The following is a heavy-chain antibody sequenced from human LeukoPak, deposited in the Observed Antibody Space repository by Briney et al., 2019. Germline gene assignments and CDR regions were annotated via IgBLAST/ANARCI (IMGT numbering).Heavy chain of an antibody. Sequence: KVSCKGSGYSFTSYWIAWVRQMPGKGLEWMGIIYPGDSDTKYSPSFQGQVTISADKSITTAYLQWSSLKASDTAMYYCASSRIVGATDAFDIWGQGTMVTVSS. D-gene: IGHD1-26*01. J-gene: IGHJ3*02. CDR2: IYPGDSDT. V-gene: IGHV5-51*01. CDR3: ASSRIVGATDAFDI. CDR1: GYSFTSYW.